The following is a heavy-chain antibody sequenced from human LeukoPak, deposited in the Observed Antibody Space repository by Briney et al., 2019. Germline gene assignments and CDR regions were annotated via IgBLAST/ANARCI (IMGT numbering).Heavy chain of an antibody. CDR3: ARDREGWGFDY. J-gene: IGHJ4*02. Sequence: GASVKVSCKASGYTFTSYGISWVRQAPGQGLEWMGRISAYNGNTKYAQKLQGRVTMTTDTSTSTAYMELRSLRSDDTAVYYCARDREGWGFDYWGQGTLVTVSS. D-gene: IGHD7-27*01. V-gene: IGHV1-18*01. CDR2: ISAYNGNT. CDR1: GYTFTSYG.